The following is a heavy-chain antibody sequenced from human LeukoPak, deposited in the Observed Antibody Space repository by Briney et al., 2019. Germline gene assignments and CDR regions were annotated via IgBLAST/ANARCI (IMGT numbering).Heavy chain of an antibody. V-gene: IGHV3-30*02. CDR1: GFVFSSYG. CDR3: AKETIEDGYGDY. D-gene: IGHD5-24*01. J-gene: IGHJ4*02. CDR2: IRFDGSNK. Sequence: GGSLRLSCAASGFVFSSYGMHWVRQAPGKGLEWVAFIRFDGSNKYYADSVKGRFTISRDNSKNTLYLQMNSLRAEDTAVYYCAKETIEDGYGDYWGQGTLVTVSS.